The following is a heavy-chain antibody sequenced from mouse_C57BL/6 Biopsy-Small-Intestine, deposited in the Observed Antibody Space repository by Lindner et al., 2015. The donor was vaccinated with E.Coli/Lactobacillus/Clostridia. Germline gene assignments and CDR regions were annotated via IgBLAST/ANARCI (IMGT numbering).Heavy chain of an antibody. CDR2: INPKGGST. D-gene: IGHD1-1*02. CDR1: GYTFTGYY. Sequence: SVKVSCKASGYTFTGYYMHWVRQAPGQGLEWMGVINPKGGSTTYAQEFQGRVTMTRDTSTSTVYMELSSLRSEDSAVYYCARVPSAMDRPFDYWGQGTLVTVSS. V-gene: IGHV1-64*01. J-gene: IGHJ4*01. CDR3: ARVPSAMDRPFDY.